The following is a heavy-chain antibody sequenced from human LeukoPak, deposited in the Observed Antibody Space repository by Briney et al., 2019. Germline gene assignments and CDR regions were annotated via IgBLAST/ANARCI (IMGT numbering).Heavy chain of an antibody. CDR1: GYTFTGYY. D-gene: IGHD6-6*01. J-gene: IGHJ4*02. Sequence: ASVKVSCKASGYTFTGYYMHWVRQAPGQGLEWMGWINPNSGGTNYAQKFQGRVTMTRDTSTSTVYMELSSLRSEDTAVYYCARPSKYSSSPFDYWGQGTLVTVSS. CDR2: INPNSGGT. V-gene: IGHV1-2*02. CDR3: ARPSKYSSSPFDY.